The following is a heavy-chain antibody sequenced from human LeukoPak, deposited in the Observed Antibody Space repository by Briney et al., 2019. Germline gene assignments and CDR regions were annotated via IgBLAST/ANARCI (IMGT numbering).Heavy chain of an antibody. CDR1: GFSFSDYA. D-gene: IGHD4-23*01. CDR2: ISSSSTYM. V-gene: IGHV3-21*01. CDR3: ARYDYGGHNAGV. J-gene: IGHJ3*01. Sequence: GGSLRLSCDAFGFSFSDYAMHWVRQAPGKGLEWVSSISSSSTYMYYADAVKGRFTISRDNAKNSLYLQMNSLRAEDTAVYYCARYDYGGHNAGVWGQGTMVTVSS.